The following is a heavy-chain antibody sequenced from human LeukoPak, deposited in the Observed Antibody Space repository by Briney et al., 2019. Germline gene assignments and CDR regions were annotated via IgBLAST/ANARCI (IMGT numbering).Heavy chain of an antibody. CDR1: GYTFTSYG. CDR2: ISAYNGNT. V-gene: IGHV1-18*01. Sequence: ASVKVSCKASGYTFTSYGISWVRQAPGQGLEWMGWISAYNGNTNYAQKLQGRVTMTTDTSTSTAYMELRSLTSDDTAVYYCARDRGLVRHTNWLDPWGQGTLVTVSS. J-gene: IGHJ5*02. CDR3: ARDRGLVRHTNWLDP. D-gene: IGHD3-10*01.